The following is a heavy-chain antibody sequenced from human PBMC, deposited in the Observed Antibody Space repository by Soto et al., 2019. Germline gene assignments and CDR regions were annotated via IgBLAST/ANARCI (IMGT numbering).Heavy chain of an antibody. CDR1: GFTFSSYA. J-gene: IGHJ6*02. CDR2: ISGSGGST. CDR3: AKIILDDYGDYETYYYYGMDV. Sequence: GGSLRLSCAASGFTFSSYAMSWVRQAPGKGLEWVSAISGSGGSTYYADSVKGRFTISRDNSKNTLYLQMNSLRAEDTAVYYCAKIILDDYGDYETYYYYGMDVWGQGTTVTVSS. D-gene: IGHD4-17*01. V-gene: IGHV3-23*01.